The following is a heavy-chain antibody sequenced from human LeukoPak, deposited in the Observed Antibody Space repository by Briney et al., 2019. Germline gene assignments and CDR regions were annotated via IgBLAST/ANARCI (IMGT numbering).Heavy chain of an antibody. V-gene: IGHV3-21*01. CDR3: ARFLRRTAPPGYCSSTSCYDDYYYYYGMDV. CDR2: ISSSSSYI. D-gene: IGHD2-2*03. CDR1: GFTFSSYS. Sequence: PGGSLRLSCAASGFTFSSYSMNWVRQAPGKGLEWVSSISSSSSYIYYADSVKGRFTISRDNAKNSLYLQMNSLRAEDTAVYYCARFLRRTAPPGYCSSTSCYDDYYYYYGMDVWGQGTTVTVSS. J-gene: IGHJ6*02.